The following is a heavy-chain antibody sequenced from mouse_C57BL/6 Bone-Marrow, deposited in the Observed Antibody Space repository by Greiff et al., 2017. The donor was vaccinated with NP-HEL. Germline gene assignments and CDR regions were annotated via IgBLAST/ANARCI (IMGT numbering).Heavy chain of an antibody. CDR2: IYPRSGNT. J-gene: IGHJ2*01. CDR3: ARSGVTTVVVFDY. V-gene: IGHV1-81*01. D-gene: IGHD1-1*01. CDR1: GYTFTSYG. Sequence: VHLVESGAELARPGASVKLSCKASGYTFTSYGISWVKQRTGQGLEWIGEIYPRSGNTYYNEKFKGKATLTADKSSSTAYMELRSLTSEDSAVYFCARSGVTTVVVFDYWGQGTTLTVSS.